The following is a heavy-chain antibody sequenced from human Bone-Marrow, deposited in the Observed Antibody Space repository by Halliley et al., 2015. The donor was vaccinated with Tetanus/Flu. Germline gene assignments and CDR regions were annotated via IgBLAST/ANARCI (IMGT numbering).Heavy chain of an antibody. CDR1: GFALSSYW. V-gene: IGHV3-7*03. CDR2: IKEDGSEK. D-gene: IGHD3-10*01. CDR3: ARVMNRGGPYYYYGMDV. Sequence: SLRLSCAASGFALSSYWMTWVRQAPGKGLEWVANIKEDGSEKHYVDSVQGRFTVSRDNAKNSLILQMSSLRGEDTAVYYCARVMNRGGPYYYYGMDVWGQGTTVTVSS. J-gene: IGHJ6*02.